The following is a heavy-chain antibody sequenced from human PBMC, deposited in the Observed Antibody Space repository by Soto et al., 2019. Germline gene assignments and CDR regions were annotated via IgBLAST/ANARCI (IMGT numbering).Heavy chain of an antibody. CDR3: GKGDSRGWRDY. CDR2: ISGNGAET. V-gene: IGHV3-23*01. Sequence: GGSLRLSCVASGFVFKNSAMSWVRQAPGKGLDWVSAISGNGAETYYADSVKGRFTTSRDNSKNTLYLQMTTLSAEDTGVYYCGKGDSRGWRDYWGQGTLVTVSS. J-gene: IGHJ4*02. D-gene: IGHD6-19*01. CDR1: GFVFKNSA.